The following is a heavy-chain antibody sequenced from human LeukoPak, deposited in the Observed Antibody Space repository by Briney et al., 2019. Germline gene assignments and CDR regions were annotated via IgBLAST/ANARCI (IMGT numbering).Heavy chain of an antibody. D-gene: IGHD1-7*01. CDR3: ARDRPYNWNYDAYYYYMDV. V-gene: IGHV4-61*02. J-gene: IGHJ6*03. Sequence: SETLSLTCTVSGGSISSGNYYWSWIRQPAGKGLEWIGRIYTSGSTDYNPSLKNRVTISVDTSRNQFSLKLSSVTAADTAVYYCARDRPYNWNYDAYYYYMDVWGKGTTVTVSS. CDR2: IYTSGST. CDR1: GGSISSGNYY.